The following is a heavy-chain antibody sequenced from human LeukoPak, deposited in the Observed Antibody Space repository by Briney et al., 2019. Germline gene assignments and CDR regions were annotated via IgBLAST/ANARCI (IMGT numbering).Heavy chain of an antibody. CDR1: GGSISGGSFY. CDR3: ARGGDSSSWSVDY. CDR2: IYASGST. Sequence: SETLSLTFTVSGGSISGGSFYWTWIRQPAGKGLEWIGRIYASGSTNYNSSLKSRVTISVDTSKNQFSLRLSFVTAADTAVYYCARGGDSSSWSVDYWGQGTLVTVSS. D-gene: IGHD6-13*01. J-gene: IGHJ4*02. V-gene: IGHV4-61*02.